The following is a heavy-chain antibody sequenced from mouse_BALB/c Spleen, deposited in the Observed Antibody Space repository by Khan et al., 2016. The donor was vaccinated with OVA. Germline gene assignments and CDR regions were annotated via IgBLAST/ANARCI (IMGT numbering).Heavy chain of an antibody. J-gene: IGHJ4*01. CDR3: AKVVLCYNFALDY. CDR2: IWGGGST. V-gene: IGHV2-6-5*01. CDR1: GFSLTDYG. Sequence: QVQLKQSGPGLVTPSQSLSLTCTVSGFSLTDYGVSWIRQPPGKGLEWLGVIWGGGSTSYYSALKSRLSISKDNSKSQVFLKMNSLQTDDTAIYYGAKVVLCYNFALDYWGQGTSVTVSS. D-gene: IGHD1-1*02.